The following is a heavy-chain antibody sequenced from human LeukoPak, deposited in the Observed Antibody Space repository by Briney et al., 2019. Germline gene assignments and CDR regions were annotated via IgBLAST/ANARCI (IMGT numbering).Heavy chain of an antibody. V-gene: IGHV6-1*01. CDR3: AREGESTSWNNDPFDI. CDR2: TYYRSKWYD. CDR1: GDSVSSNSAA. D-gene: IGHD2-2*01. J-gene: IGHJ3*02. Sequence: SQTLSLTCAISGDSVSSNSAAWNWIRQSPSRGLEWLGRTYYRSKWYDDYAVSVKSRITINPDTSKNQFSLQLNSVTPEDTAVYYCAREGESTSWNNDPFDIWGQGTMVTVSS.